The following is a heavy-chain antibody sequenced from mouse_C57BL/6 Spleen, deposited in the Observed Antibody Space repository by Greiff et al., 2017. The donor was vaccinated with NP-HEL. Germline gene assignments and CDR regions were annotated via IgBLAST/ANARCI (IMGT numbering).Heavy chain of an antibody. CDR3: AREGYYGSSHWYCDV. D-gene: IGHD1-1*01. J-gene: IGHJ1*03. CDR2: IYPGSGST. Sequence: QVQLQQPGAELVKPGASVKMSCKASGYTFTSYWITWVKQRPGQGLEWIGDIYPGSGSTNYNEKFKSKATLTVDTSSSTAYMQLSSLTSEDSAVYYCAREGYYGSSHWYCDVWGTGTTVTVSS. V-gene: IGHV1-55*01. CDR1: GYTFTSYW.